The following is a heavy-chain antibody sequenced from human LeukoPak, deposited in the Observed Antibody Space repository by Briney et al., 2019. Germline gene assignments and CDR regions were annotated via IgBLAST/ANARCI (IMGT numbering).Heavy chain of an antibody. D-gene: IGHD3-3*01. V-gene: IGHV1-2*06. CDR3: ATDTILAPGCDDY. CDR2: INPNSGGT. J-gene: IGHJ4*02. CDR1: GYTFTGYY. Sequence: ASVKVSFTASGYTFTGYYMHWVRQAPGQGLEWMGRINPNSGGTNYAQKFQGRVTMTRDTSISTAYMELSRLRSDDTAVYYCATDTILAPGCDDYWGQGTLVTVSS.